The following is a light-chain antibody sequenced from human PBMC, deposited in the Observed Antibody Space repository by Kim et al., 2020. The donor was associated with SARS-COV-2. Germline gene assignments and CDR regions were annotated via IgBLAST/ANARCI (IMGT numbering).Light chain of an antibody. Sequence: VARAQTASVTCSGVKLGDKYACWYQQKPGQSPVLVIYQDSKRPSGIPERFSGSNSGNTATLTISGTQAMDEADYYCQAWDSSTWVFGGGTQLTVL. CDR1: KLGDKY. CDR2: QDS. V-gene: IGLV3-1*01. CDR3: QAWDSSTWV. J-gene: IGLJ3*02.